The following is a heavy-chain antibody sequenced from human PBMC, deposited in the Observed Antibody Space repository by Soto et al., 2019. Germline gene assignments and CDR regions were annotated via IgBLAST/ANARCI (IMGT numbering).Heavy chain of an antibody. Sequence: EVQLLESGGDLVQPGGSLRLSCAASGFTFSSYAMSWVRQAPGKGLEWVSGISGSGGSTYYADSVKGRFTISRDNSKNALYLQMNSLRAEDTAVYYCAKRDYDSSGYYDAFDIWGQGTMVTVSS. CDR2: ISGSGGST. V-gene: IGHV3-23*01. CDR1: GFTFSSYA. CDR3: AKRDYDSSGYYDAFDI. D-gene: IGHD3-22*01. J-gene: IGHJ3*02.